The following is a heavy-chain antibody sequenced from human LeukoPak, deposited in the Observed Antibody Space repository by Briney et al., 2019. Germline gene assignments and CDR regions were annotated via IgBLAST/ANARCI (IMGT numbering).Heavy chain of an antibody. CDR1: GYTFTSYG. J-gene: IGHJ4*02. CDR3: ARDKGYDILTGYEKFDY. Sequence: GASVKVSCKASGYTFTSYGISWVRQAPGQGLEWMGWINAYNGNTNYAQKLQGRVTMTTDTSTSTAYMELRSLRSDDTAVYYCARDKGYDILTGYEKFDYWGQGTLVTVSS. D-gene: IGHD3-9*01. V-gene: IGHV1-18*04. CDR2: INAYNGNT.